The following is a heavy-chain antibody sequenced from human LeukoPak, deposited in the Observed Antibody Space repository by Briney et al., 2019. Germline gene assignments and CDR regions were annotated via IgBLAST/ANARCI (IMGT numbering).Heavy chain of an antibody. CDR1: GGSISSYY. D-gene: IGHD6-6*01. V-gene: IGHV4-4*07. J-gene: IGHJ3*02. Sequence: SETLSLTCTVSGGSISSYYWSWIRQPAGKGLEWIGRIYTSGSTNYNPSLKSRVTISVDTSKNQFSLKLSSVTAADTAVYYCAREAPSSSGPEDAFDIWGQGTMVTVSS. CDR2: IYTSGST. CDR3: AREAPSSSGPEDAFDI.